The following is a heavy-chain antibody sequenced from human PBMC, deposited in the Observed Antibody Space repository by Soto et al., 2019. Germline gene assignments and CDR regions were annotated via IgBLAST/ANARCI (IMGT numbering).Heavy chain of an antibody. D-gene: IGHD3-10*01. Sequence: QVQLVESGGGVVQPGRSLRLSCAASGFTFSNYALHWVRQAPGKGLEWVAEISYDGSNKNYADSVKGRFTISRDNSKNTLYLQMNSLRAEDTAVYYCARNPHFYGSGSYYDYWGQGTLVTVSS. V-gene: IGHV3-30-3*01. J-gene: IGHJ4*02. CDR2: ISYDGSNK. CDR1: GFTFSNYA. CDR3: ARNPHFYGSGSYYDY.